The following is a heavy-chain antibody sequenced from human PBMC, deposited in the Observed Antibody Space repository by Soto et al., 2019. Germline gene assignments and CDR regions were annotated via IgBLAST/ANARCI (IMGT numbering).Heavy chain of an antibody. D-gene: IGHD2-21*02. CDR3: ARSPYCGGDCYSVYFDY. J-gene: IGHJ4*02. V-gene: IGHV4-28*01. Sequence: QVQLQESGPGLVKPSDTLSLTCAVSGHSISSSNWWGWIRQPPGKGLEWIGYIYYSGSTYYNPSLKSRVTMSVDTSKNQFSLKLSSVTAVDTAVYYCARSPYCGGDCYSVYFDYWGQGTLVTVSS. CDR1: GHSISSSNW. CDR2: IYYSGST.